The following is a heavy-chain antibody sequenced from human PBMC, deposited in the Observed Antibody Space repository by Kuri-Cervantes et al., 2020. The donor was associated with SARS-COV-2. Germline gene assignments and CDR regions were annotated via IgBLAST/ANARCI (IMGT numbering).Heavy chain of an antibody. CDR2: VKTNSGNT. D-gene: IGHD3-22*01. V-gene: IGHV1-8*01. CDR1: ETTFPNYD. Sequence: ASVKVSCKAPETTFPNYDINWVRQATGQGLEWMGMVKTNSGNTLYAQIFQGRVTMTRDTSTSTVYMELSRLRSDDTAVYYCARVYRPARYYDSSGYSLFDYWGQGTLVTVSS. J-gene: IGHJ4*02. CDR3: ARVYRPARYYDSSGYSLFDY.